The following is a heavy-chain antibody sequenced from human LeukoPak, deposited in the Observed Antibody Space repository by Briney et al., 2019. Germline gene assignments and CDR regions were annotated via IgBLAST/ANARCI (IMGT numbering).Heavy chain of an antibody. Sequence: SETLSLTCTVSGGSISSGDYYWSWIRQPPGKGLEWIGEINHSGSTNYNPSLKSRVTISVDTSKNQFSLKLSSVTAADTVVYYCASASGVYYYYGMDVWGQGTTVTVSS. CDR3: ASASGVYYYYGMDV. J-gene: IGHJ6*02. D-gene: IGHD3-16*01. CDR1: GGSISSGDYY. CDR2: INHSGST. V-gene: IGHV4-39*07.